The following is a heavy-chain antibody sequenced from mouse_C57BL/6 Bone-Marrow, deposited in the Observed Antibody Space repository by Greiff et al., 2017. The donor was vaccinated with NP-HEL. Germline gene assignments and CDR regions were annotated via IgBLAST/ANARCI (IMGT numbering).Heavy chain of an antibody. CDR1: GFTFSSYA. Sequence: EVNVVESGGGLVKPGGSLKLSCAASGFTFSSYAMSWVRQTPEKRLEWVATISDGGSYTYYPDNVKGRFTISRDNAKNNLYLQMSHLKSEDTAMYYCARRYYGNSYYFDYWGQGTTLTVSS. CDR3: ARRYYGNSYYFDY. D-gene: IGHD2-1*01. V-gene: IGHV5-4*03. CDR2: ISDGGSYT. J-gene: IGHJ2*01.